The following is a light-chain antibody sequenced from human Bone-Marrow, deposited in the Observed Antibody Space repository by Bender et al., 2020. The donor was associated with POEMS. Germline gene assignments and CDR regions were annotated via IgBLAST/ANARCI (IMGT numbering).Light chain of an antibody. CDR3: LSYAGRYTWV. CDR2: DDS. Sequence: QYALTQPASVSGSPGQSITISCTGTSDDVSWYQQHPDKAPKLIIYDDSERPSGVPDRFSASKSGNTASLTISGLQADDEADYYCLSYAGRYTWVFGGGTKLTVL. CDR1: SDDV. J-gene: IGLJ2*01. V-gene: IGLV2-11*01.